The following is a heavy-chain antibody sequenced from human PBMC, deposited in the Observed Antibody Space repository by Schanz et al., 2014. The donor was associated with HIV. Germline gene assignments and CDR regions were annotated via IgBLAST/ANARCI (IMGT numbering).Heavy chain of an antibody. CDR3: ARDSPVAAGTLDY. J-gene: IGHJ4*02. CDR1: GGTSSIYA. CDR2: IIPLSGTP. V-gene: IGHV1-69*06. D-gene: IGHD6-13*01. Sequence: QVQLVQSGAEVKKPGSSVKVACKASGGTSSIYAISWVRQAPGQGLEWMGGIIPLSGTPFYAQKFQGRVAITADKSTGTVYMELSSLRSEDTAVYYCARDSPVAAGTLDYWGQGTLVTVSS.